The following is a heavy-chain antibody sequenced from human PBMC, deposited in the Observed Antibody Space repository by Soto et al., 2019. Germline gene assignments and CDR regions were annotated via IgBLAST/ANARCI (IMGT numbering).Heavy chain of an antibody. D-gene: IGHD3-9*01. CDR1: GYTFTSYY. V-gene: IGHV1-46*03. CDR3: ARTSPNYDILTGHHVDYFDY. CDR2: INPSGGST. Sequence: ASVKVSCKASGYTFTSYYMHWVRQAPGQGLEWMGIINPSGGSTSYAQKFQGRVTMTRDTSTSTVYMELSSLRSEDTAVYYCARTSPNYDILTGHHVDYFDYWGQGTLVTVSS. J-gene: IGHJ4*02.